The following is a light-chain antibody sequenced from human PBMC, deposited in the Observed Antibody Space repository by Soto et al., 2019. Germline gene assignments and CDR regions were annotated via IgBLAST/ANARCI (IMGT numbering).Light chain of an antibody. CDR2: GAS. J-gene: IGKJ5*01. CDR1: QNVRNN. V-gene: IGKV3-15*01. CDR3: QQRHNWIT. Sequence: EIVMTQSPGTLSVSPGEGATLSCRASQNVRNNVAWYQQKPGQAPRLLMYGASYRANGVPARFSGSGFGTDFTLTISSLEPEDFAVYYCQQRHNWITFGQGTRLEIK.